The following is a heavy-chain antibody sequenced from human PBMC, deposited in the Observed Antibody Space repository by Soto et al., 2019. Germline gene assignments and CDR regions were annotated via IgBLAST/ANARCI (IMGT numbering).Heavy chain of an antibody. J-gene: IGHJ6*02. CDR3: TTGVVTLLYGMDV. CDR1: GFTFRDYA. D-gene: IGHD2-15*01. V-gene: IGHV3-49*03. CDR2: IRSSAYGGAM. Sequence: GSLRLSCTASGFTFRDYAMSWFRQAPGKGLGWVRFIRSSAYGGAMEYAASGKGRFTISRDDSNSIAYLQMNTLRTEDTAVYFCTTGVVTLLYGMDVWGQGTTVTVSS.